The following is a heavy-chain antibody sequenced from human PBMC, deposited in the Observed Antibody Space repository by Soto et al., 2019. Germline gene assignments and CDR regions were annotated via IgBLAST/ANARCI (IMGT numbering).Heavy chain of an antibody. J-gene: IGHJ4*02. CDR2: INSDGSST. CDR1: GFTFSSYW. CDR3: VRPYYSSSWFPFDR. V-gene: IGHV3-74*01. Sequence: LRLSCAASGFTFSSYWMHWVRQAPGKGLVWVSRINSDGSSTSYADSVKGRFTISRDNAKKTVYLQMSSLRVEDTALYYCVRPYYSSSWFPFDRWGQGTLVTVSS. D-gene: IGHD6-13*01.